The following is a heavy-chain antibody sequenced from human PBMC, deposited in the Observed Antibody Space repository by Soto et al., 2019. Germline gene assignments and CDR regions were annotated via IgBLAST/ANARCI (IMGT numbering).Heavy chain of an antibody. CDR1: GFTFSDHY. D-gene: IGHD2-21*02. CDR3: ARSGTYCPDY. Sequence: GGSLRLSCAASGFTFSDHYMDWVRQAPGKGLEWVGRIRNKANSYTTEYAASVKGRFTISRDDSKNSLFLQMNSLKTEDTAVYYCARSGTYCPDYWGQGALVTVSS. CDR2: IRNKANSYTT. V-gene: IGHV3-72*01. J-gene: IGHJ4*02.